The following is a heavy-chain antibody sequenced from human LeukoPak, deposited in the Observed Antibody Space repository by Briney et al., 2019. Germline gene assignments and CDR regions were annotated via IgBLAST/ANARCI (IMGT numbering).Heavy chain of an antibody. D-gene: IGHD6-13*01. V-gene: IGHV4-34*01. CDR2: INHSGST. CDR1: GGSFSGYY. CDR3: ARRVHRSSWSSYFDY. Sequence: SETLSLTCAVYGGSFSGYYWSWIRQPPGKGLEWIGEINHSGSTNYNSSLKSRVTISVDTSKNQFSLKLSSVTAADTAVYYCARRVHRSSWSSYFDYWGQETLVTVSS. J-gene: IGHJ4*02.